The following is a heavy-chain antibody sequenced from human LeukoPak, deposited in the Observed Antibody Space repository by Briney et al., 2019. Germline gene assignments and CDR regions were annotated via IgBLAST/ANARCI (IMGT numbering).Heavy chain of an antibody. D-gene: IGHD3-9*01. CDR2: IYYSGST. CDR1: GGSISSGGHF. Sequence: AQTLSLTCTVSGGSISSGGHFWSWIRQHPGKGLEWIESIYYSGSTYYNPSLKSRVTISVDTSENQFSLKLSSVTAADTAVYYCARDQTGYGPIDYWGQGTLVTVSS. V-gene: IGHV4-31*03. J-gene: IGHJ4*02. CDR3: ARDQTGYGPIDY.